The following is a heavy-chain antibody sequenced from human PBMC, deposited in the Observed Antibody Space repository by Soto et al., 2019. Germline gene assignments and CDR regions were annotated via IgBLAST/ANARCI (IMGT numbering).Heavy chain of an antibody. D-gene: IGHD3-10*01. V-gene: IGHV4-39*01. CDR1: GGSISSSSYY. Sequence: PSETLSLTCTVSGGSISSSSYYWGWIRQPPGKGLEWIGSIYYSGSTYHNPSLKSRVTISVDTSKNQFSLKLSSVTAADTAVYYCARHRGVLLWFGSYGMDVWGQGTTVTVS. J-gene: IGHJ6*02. CDR3: ARHRGVLLWFGSYGMDV. CDR2: IYYSGST.